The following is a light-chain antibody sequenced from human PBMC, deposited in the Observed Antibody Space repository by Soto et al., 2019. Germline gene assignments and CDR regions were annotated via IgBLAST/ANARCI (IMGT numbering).Light chain of an antibody. Sequence: EIVLTQSPGTLSLSPGERVTLSCRASQSVSSSYLAWYHQKPGQAPRLLMYGASSRATRIPDRFSGSGSGTDFSLTISRLAPEDFAVYYCHQYGGSPTWTFGQGTKEE. J-gene: IGKJ1*01. CDR2: GAS. CDR3: HQYGGSPTWT. V-gene: IGKV3-20*01. CDR1: QSVSSSY.